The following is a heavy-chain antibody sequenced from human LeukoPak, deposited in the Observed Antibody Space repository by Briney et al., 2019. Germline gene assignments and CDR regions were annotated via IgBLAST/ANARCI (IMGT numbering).Heavy chain of an antibody. V-gene: IGHV1-3*01. D-gene: IGHD2-2*01. J-gene: IGHJ4*02. CDR2: INGGDGNT. Sequence: GASVKVSCKTSGYTFSTYAIQWVRQAPGQRLECRGWINGGDGNTKFSQKFQGRVTITRDTSASSSYMELSSLRSEDTAVYYCARSYIVVVPAVYFDYWGQGTLVTVSS. CDR1: GYTFSTYA. CDR3: ARSYIVVVPAVYFDY.